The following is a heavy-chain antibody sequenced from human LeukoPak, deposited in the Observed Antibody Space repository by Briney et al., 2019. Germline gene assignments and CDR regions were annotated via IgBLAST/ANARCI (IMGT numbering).Heavy chain of an antibody. V-gene: IGHV3-30*04. CDR1: GFIDNTFA. D-gene: IGHD3-10*01. J-gene: IGHJ6*04. CDR2: ISFDGRNK. CDR3: AKDPYYYGSGSYSDV. Sequence: GRSLRLSCAASGFIDNTFALHWVRQAPGKGLEWVAIISFDGRNKYYADSVKGRFTISRDNSKNTLYLQMNSLRAEDTAVYYCAKDPYYYGSGSYSDVWGKGTTVTVSS.